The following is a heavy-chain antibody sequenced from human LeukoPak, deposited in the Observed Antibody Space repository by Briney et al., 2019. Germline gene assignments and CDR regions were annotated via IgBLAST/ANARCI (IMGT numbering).Heavy chain of an antibody. Sequence: SETLSLTCTVSGGSINFYYWSRIRQPAGKGLEWIGRIYSTGSTNYSPSLKSRVTMSVDKSKNQLSLNLSSVTAADTAVYYCARGIADPYSFDSWGQGTLVTVSS. CDR3: ARGIADPYSFDS. V-gene: IGHV4-4*07. CDR1: GGSINFYY. J-gene: IGHJ4*02. CDR2: IYSTGST. D-gene: IGHD6-13*01.